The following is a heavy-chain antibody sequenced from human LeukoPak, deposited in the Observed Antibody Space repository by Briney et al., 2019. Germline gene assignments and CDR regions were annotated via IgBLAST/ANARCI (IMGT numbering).Heavy chain of an antibody. CDR3: ARALYYHDSSGYYEGFDP. V-gene: IGHV3-30*04. J-gene: IGHJ5*02. D-gene: IGHD3-22*01. CDR1: GFTFSSCA. Sequence: GGSLRLSCAASGFTFSSCAMHWVRQAPGKGLEWVAVISYDGSNKYYADSVKGRFTISRDNSKNTLYLQMNSLRAEDAAVYYCARALYYHDSSGYYEGFDPWGQGTLVTVSS. CDR2: ISYDGSNK.